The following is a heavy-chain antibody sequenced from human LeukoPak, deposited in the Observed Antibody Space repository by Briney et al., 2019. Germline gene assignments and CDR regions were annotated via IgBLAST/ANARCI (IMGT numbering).Heavy chain of an antibody. Sequence: GGSLRLSCAASGLAFSAYKMHWVRQAPRKGLVWVANIKEDGTETYYVDSVKGRFTISRDNAKNSLYLQMNSLRVEDTAVYYCAKEGRSLQTYWGQGTLVTVSS. J-gene: IGHJ4*02. CDR1: GLAFSAYK. CDR2: IKEDGTET. D-gene: IGHD5-24*01. V-gene: IGHV3-7*03. CDR3: AKEGRSLQTY.